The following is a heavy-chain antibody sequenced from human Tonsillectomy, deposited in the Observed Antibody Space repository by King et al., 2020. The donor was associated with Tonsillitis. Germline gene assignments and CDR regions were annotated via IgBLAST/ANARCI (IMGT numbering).Heavy chain of an antibody. V-gene: IGHV3-23*04. J-gene: IGHJ2*01. Sequence: VQLVESGGGLVQPGGSLRLSCEGSGFTFSDYAMSWVRQGPGKGLEWVSSINESGRNKYTADSVKGRFTISRDNSKNTLYLQMDSLRDEDTAVYYCAKGPIASAPHWYFDLWGRGTLVTVSS. D-gene: IGHD6-13*01. CDR3: AKGPIASAPHWYFDL. CDR2: INESGRNK. CDR1: GFTFSDYA.